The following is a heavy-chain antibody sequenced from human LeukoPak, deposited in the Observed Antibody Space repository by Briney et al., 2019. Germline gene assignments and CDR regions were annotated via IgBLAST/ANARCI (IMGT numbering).Heavy chain of an antibody. D-gene: IGHD6-13*01. Sequence: GGSLRLSCAASGFTFRNYWMSWVRQAPGKGLEWAAKVKQDGSEKYYVDSVKGRFAVSRDNAKNSLYLQMNSLRAEDTAVYYCARDYISSWANFDYWGQGTLVTVSS. V-gene: IGHV3-7*01. CDR3: ARDYISSWANFDY. CDR1: GFTFRNYW. CDR2: VKQDGSEK. J-gene: IGHJ4*02.